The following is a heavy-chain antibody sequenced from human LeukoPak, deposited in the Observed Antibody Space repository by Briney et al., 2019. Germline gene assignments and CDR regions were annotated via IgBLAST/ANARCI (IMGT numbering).Heavy chain of an antibody. CDR2: INSDGRIT. D-gene: IGHD3-10*02. CDR3: AELGITMIGGV. J-gene: IGHJ6*04. Sequence: GGSLRLSCAASGFTFSDYWMHWVRQAPGKGLVGVSRINSDGRITSYADSVKGRFTISRDNAKNTLYLQMNSLRAEDTAVYYCAELGITMIGGVWGKGTTVTISS. V-gene: IGHV3-74*01. CDR1: GFTFSDYW.